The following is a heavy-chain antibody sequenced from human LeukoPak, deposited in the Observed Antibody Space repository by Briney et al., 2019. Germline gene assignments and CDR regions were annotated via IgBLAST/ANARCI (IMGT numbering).Heavy chain of an antibody. CDR2: INHSGST. Sequence: SETLSLTCAVYGGSFSGFYWGWIRHPPGKGLGWVGEINHSGSTNYNPSLKSRVTISVDTSKNQFSLKLSSVTAADTAVYYCARGQAYSSGWYAPRYAFDIWGQGTMVTVSS. D-gene: IGHD6-19*01. J-gene: IGHJ3*02. V-gene: IGHV4-34*01. CDR3: ARGQAYSSGWYAPRYAFDI. CDR1: GGSFSGFY.